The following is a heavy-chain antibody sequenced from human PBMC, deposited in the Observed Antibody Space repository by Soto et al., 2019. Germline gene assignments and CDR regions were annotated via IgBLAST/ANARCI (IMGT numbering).Heavy chain of an antibody. CDR2: ISPGDSHT. D-gene: IGHD2-15*01. Sequence: GESLKISCKGSGYIFTSYWIGWVRQMPGKGLEWMGIISPGDSHTRYSPSFQGQVTISADKSINTAYLQWSSLKASDTAIYYCARRYCGGGSCFDYWRLGTLVTVSS. V-gene: IGHV5-51*01. CDR1: GYIFTSYW. J-gene: IGHJ4*02. CDR3: ARRYCGGGSCFDY.